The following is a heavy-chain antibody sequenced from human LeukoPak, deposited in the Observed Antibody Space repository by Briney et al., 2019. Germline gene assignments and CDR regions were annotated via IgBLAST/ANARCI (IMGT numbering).Heavy chain of an antibody. CDR3: TRASSGWSFDY. Sequence: PGGSLRLSCTASGFTFGDYAMSWVRQAPGKGLEWVGFIRSKAYGGTTEYAASVKGRFTISRDDSKSIAYLQMNSLKTEDTAVYYCTRASSGWSFDYWGQGTLVTVSS. J-gene: IGHJ4*02. CDR1: GFTFGDYA. D-gene: IGHD6-19*01. CDR2: IRSKAYGGTT. V-gene: IGHV3-49*04.